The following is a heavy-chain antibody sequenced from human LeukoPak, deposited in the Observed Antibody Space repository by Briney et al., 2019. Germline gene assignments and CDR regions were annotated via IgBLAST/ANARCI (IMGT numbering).Heavy chain of an antibody. V-gene: IGHV3-21*01. Sequence: GGSLRLSCAASGFTFSSYSMNWVRQAPGKGLEWVSSISSSSSYIYYADSVKGRFTISRDNAKNSLYLQMNSLRAEDTAVYYCARGLSIVLMLTAYMDVWGKGTTVTVSS. CDR2: ISSSSSYI. D-gene: IGHD2-8*01. CDR3: ARGLSIVLMLTAYMDV. CDR1: GFTFSSYS. J-gene: IGHJ6*03.